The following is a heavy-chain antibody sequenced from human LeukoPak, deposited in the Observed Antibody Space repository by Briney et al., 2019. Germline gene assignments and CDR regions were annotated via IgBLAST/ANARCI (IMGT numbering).Heavy chain of an antibody. CDR3: ARDLNFGVVINYYYYYMDV. D-gene: IGHD3-3*01. Sequence: ASVKVSCKASGYTFTSYGISWVRQAPGQGREWMGWISAYNGNTNYAQKLQGRVTMTTDTSTSTAYMELRSLRSDDTAVYYCARDLNFGVVINYYYYYMDVWGKGTTVTVSS. J-gene: IGHJ6*03. CDR2: ISAYNGNT. CDR1: GYTFTSYG. V-gene: IGHV1-18*01.